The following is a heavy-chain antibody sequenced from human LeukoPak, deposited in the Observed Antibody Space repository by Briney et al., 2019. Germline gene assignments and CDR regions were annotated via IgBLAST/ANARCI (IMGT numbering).Heavy chain of an antibody. Sequence: VXVSCKASGXXXXSYXXHWVXXAXGQGLXXMGIINPSGGSTSYAQKFQGRVTMTRDTSTSTVYMELSSLRSEDTAVYYCATGQDIVATTTIDYWGQGTLVIVSS. CDR2: INPSGGST. CDR3: ATGQDIVATTTIDY. V-gene: IGHV1-46*01. J-gene: IGHJ4*02. D-gene: IGHD5-12*01. CDR1: GXXXXSYX.